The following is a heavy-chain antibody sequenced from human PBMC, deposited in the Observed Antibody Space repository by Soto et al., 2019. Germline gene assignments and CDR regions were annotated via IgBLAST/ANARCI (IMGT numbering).Heavy chain of an antibody. Sequence: PGGSLRLSCAASGFTFSSYSMTWVRQAPGKGLEWVSGISGSGGGTYYADSVKGRFTISRDNSKNTLYLQMNSLRAADTAVYYCAKDIYELSPNCFASWGQGTLVTVSS. CDR3: AKDIYELSPNCFAS. CDR1: GFTFSSYS. V-gene: IGHV3-23*01. J-gene: IGHJ4*02. CDR2: ISGSGGGT. D-gene: IGHD3-3*01.